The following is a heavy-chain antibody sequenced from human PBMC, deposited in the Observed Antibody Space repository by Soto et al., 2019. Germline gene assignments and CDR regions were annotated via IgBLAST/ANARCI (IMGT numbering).Heavy chain of an antibody. CDR2: ISYDGSNK. CDR3: AKVYCSSSSCYYPIGP. V-gene: IGHV3-30*18. Sequence: PGWSLRLSCASSVFTFISYGMHWVRQAPGKGLEWVAVISYDGSNKYYADSVKGRFTISRDNSKNTLYLQMNSLRAEVTAVYYCAKVYCSSSSCYYPIGPWGQGILVTVSS. J-gene: IGHJ5*02. CDR1: VFTFISYG. D-gene: IGHD2-2*01.